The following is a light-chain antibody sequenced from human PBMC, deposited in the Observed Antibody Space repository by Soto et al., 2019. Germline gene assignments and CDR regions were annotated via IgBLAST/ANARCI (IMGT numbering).Light chain of an antibody. J-gene: IGKJ1*01. CDR2: GAS. CDR3: QQYRGWPRT. Sequence: EIVLTQSPATLSVSPRERVTLSCRASQSVDINLAWYQQKPGQAPRLLIYGASTRATDMPGRFRGSGAGAEFTLTISSLQSEDSAVYYCQQYRGWPRTFGQGTKVKSN. V-gene: IGKV3D-15*01. CDR1: QSVDIN.